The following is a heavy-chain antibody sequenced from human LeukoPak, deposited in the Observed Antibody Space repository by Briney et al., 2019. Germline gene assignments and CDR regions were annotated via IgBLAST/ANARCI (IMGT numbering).Heavy chain of an antibody. Sequence: SGGSLRLSRAASGFTFSSYGMHWVRQAPGKGLEWVAVISYDGSNKYYADSVKGRFTISRDNSKNTLYLQMNSLRAEDTAVYYCAKGPSVDTAMATGGYHFDYWGQGTLVTVSS. CDR1: GFTFSSYG. CDR3: AKGPSVDTAMATGGYHFDY. J-gene: IGHJ4*02. V-gene: IGHV3-30*18. D-gene: IGHD5-18*01. CDR2: ISYDGSNK.